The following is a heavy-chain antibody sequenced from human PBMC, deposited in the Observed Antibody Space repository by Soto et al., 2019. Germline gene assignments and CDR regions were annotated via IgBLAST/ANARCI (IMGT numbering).Heavy chain of an antibody. J-gene: IGHJ4*02. D-gene: IGHD2-2*01. CDR2: ISGNNGDT. CDR1: GYTFTYYG. V-gene: IGHV1-18*04. Sequence: ASVKVSCKASGYTFTYYGISWVRQAPGQGLEWMGWISGNNGDTNYAQKFQGRVTMTTDTSTSTAYMELRSLRSDDTAVYYYARDADIVVVPPAVNPFDYWGQGTKVTVSP. CDR3: ARDADIVVVPPAVNPFDY.